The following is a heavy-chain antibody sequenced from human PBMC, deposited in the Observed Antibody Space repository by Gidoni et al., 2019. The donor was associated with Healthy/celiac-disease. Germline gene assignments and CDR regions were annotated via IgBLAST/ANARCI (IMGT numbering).Heavy chain of an antibody. V-gene: IGHV4-59*01. J-gene: IGHJ4*02. D-gene: IGHD4-17*01. CDR2: IYYSGST. Sequence: QVQLQESGPGLVKPSETLSLTCPVSGGSISSYYWSWIRQPPGKGLEWIGYIYYSGSTTYNPSLKSRVTISVDTSKNQFSRKLSSVTAADTAVYYCARHDYDDGDFDYWGQGTLVTVSS. CDR3: ARHDYDDGDFDY. CDR1: GGSISSYY.